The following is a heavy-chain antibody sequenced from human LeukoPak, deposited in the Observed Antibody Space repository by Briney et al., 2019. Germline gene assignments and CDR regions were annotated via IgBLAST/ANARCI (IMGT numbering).Heavy chain of an antibody. CDR2: ISGSGGST. Sequence: GGSLRLSCAASGFTFSSYAMSWVRRAPGKGLEWVSAISGSGGSTYYADSVKGRFTISRDNSKNTLYLQMNSLRAEDTAVYYCASGGPLLRYFDWLFSFFDYWGQGTLVSVSS. V-gene: IGHV3-23*01. CDR3: ASGGPLLRYFDWLFSFFDY. D-gene: IGHD3-9*01. CDR1: GFTFSSYA. J-gene: IGHJ4*02.